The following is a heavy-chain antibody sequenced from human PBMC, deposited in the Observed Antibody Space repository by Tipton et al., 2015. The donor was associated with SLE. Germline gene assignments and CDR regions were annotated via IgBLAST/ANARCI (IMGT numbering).Heavy chain of an antibody. CDR1: GASISSYY. CDR3: ARDHRAAAGTYYYYYMDV. V-gene: IGHV4-59*01. J-gene: IGHJ6*03. D-gene: IGHD6-13*01. CDR2: VYDIGFT. Sequence: TLSLTCTVSGASISSYYWSWIRQPPGKGLEWIGYVYDIGFTNYNPSLKSRVTISLDTSKNQFSLKLSSVTAADTAVYYCARDHRAAAGTYYYYYMDVWGKGTTVTVSS.